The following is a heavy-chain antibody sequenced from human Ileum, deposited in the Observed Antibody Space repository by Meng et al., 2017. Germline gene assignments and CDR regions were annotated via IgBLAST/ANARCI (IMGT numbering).Heavy chain of an antibody. CDR2: ISHDGSQR. Sequence: QVQLLESGGGAVQPGRSLRLSCATFGVTFSSHGMHWVRQAPGKGLEWVAVISHDGSQRYYGDSVKGRFTITRDNTKNTLYLQMDSLRGEDTAVYYCALDVRNNRFDPWGQGTLVTVSS. CDR1: GVTFSSHG. J-gene: IGHJ5*02. D-gene: IGHD3-10*01. CDR3: ALDVRNNRFDP. V-gene: IGHV3-30*03.